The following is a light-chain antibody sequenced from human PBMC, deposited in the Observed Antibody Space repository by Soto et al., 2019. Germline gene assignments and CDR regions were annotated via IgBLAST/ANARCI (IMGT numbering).Light chain of an antibody. CDR1: TSDIGGYND. CDR2: EVT. V-gene: IGLV2-14*01. J-gene: IGLJ1*01. CDR3: CSYRSGSAPYYV. Sequence: QSVLTQPASVSGSPGQSITISCTGTTSDIGGYNDVSWYQQHPGKAPQVMIFEVTYRPYGISDRFSASKSGNVASLTISGLQAEDEADYYCCSYRSGSAPYYVFGTGTKVTV.